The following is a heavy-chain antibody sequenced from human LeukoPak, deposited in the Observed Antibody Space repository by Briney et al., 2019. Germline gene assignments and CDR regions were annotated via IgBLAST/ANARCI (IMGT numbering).Heavy chain of an antibody. V-gene: IGHV1-8*01. CDR2: MNPNSGNT. D-gene: IGHD2-15*01. J-gene: IGHJ4*02. Sequence: ASVKVSCKASGYTFTSYDINWVRQATGQGLEWMVWMNPNSGNTGYAQKFQGRVTMTRNTSISTAYMELSSLRSEDTAVYYCARSVRRYCSGGSCYFKHFDYWGQGTLVTVSS. CDR1: GYTFTSYD. CDR3: ARSVRRYCSGGSCYFKHFDY.